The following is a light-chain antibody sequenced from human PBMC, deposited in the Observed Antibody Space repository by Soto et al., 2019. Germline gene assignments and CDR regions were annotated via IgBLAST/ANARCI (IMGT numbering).Light chain of an antibody. J-gene: IGKJ1*01. CDR2: DTS. V-gene: IGKV3-20*01. Sequence: EIVLTQSPGTLSLSPGERATLSCRASQSVNSGYLAWYQHTPGQAPRLLIYDTSTRATGIPDRFSGSGSGTDFTLTISRLEPEDLAVFYCQHYGSSPRTFCQGTQVEIK. CDR3: QHYGSSPRT. CDR1: QSVNSGY.